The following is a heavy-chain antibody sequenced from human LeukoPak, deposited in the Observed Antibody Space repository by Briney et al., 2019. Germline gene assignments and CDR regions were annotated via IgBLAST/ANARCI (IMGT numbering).Heavy chain of an antibody. CDR1: GYTFTIYG. CDR2: ISAYNGNT. CDR3: ARDRWDGSGSYLTMSYYYGMDV. D-gene: IGHD3-10*01. V-gene: IGHV1-18*01. Sequence: ASVKVSCKASGYTFTIYGISWVRQAPGQGLEWMGWISAYNGNTNYPQKLQGRVTMTTDTSTSTAYMELRSLRSDDTAVYYCARDRWDGSGSYLTMSYYYGMDVWGQGTTVTVSS. J-gene: IGHJ6*02.